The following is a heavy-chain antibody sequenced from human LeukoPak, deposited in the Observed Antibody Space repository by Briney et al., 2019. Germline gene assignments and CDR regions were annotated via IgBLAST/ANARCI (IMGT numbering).Heavy chain of an antibody. CDR2: ISSSSSYI. CDR1: GFTFSSYW. J-gene: IGHJ4*02. V-gene: IGHV3-21*01. Sequence: GGSLRLSCEVSGFTFSSYWMNWVRQAPGKGLEWVSSISSSSSYIYYADSVKGRFTISRGNAKNSLYLQMNSLRAEDTAVYYCARDKIAVAGPHDYWGQGTLVTVSS. D-gene: IGHD6-19*01. CDR3: ARDKIAVAGPHDY.